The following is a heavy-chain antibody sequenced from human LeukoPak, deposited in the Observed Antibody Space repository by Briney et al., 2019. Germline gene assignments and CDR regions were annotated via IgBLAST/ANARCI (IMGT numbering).Heavy chain of an antibody. CDR3: ARERRFSSSSSVFDY. CDR2: IVPNSGGT. D-gene: IGHD6-6*01. J-gene: IGHJ4*02. Sequence: GASVTVSCKASGYTFTDYYIHWVRQAPGQGLEWMGWIVPNSGGTNYAQKFQGRVTLTRDTSISTAHMELSRLRSDDTAVYYCARERRFSSSSSVFDYWGQGTLVTVSS. V-gene: IGHV1-2*02. CDR1: GYTFTDYY.